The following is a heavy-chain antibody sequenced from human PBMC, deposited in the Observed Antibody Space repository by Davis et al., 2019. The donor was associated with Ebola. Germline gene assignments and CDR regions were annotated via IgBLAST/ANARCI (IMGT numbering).Heavy chain of an antibody. D-gene: IGHD6-19*01. CDR1: GGTFSSYA. CDR2: IIPIFGTA. V-gene: IGHV1-69*05. CDR3: ARGSSGWFDYFDY. Sequence: SVKVSCKASGGTFSSYAISWVRQAPGQGLEWMGGIIPIFGTANYAQKLQGRVTMTRNTSISTAYMELSSLRSEDTAVYYCARGSSGWFDYFDYWGQGTLVTVSS. J-gene: IGHJ4*02.